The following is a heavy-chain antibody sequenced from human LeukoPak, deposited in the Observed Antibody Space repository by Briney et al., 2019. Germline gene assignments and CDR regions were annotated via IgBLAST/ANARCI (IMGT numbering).Heavy chain of an antibody. Sequence: GGSLRLSCAASGFTFSSYAMHWVRQAPGKGLEWVAVISYDGSSEYYADSVKGRFTISRDNSKNTLYLQMNSLRAEDTAVYYCAREGITIFGVVIYYYYYGMDVWGQGTTVTVSS. V-gene: IGHV3-30-3*01. CDR1: GFTFSSYA. D-gene: IGHD3-3*01. CDR2: ISYDGSSE. J-gene: IGHJ6*02. CDR3: AREGITIFGVVIYYYYYGMDV.